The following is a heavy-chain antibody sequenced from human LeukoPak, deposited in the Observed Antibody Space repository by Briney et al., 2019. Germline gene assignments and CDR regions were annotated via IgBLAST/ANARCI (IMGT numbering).Heavy chain of an antibody. CDR1: GFIFSNYQ. D-gene: IGHD3-3*01. J-gene: IGHJ4*02. V-gene: IGHV3-7*04. CDR2: MNGDGSDK. Sequence: GGSLRLSCAVSGFIFSNYQMSWVRQAPGKGLEWVANMNGDGSDKNYMDSVKGRFTISRDNAKNTLYLQMNSLRAEDTAVYYCARGLTIFGTPPDYWGQGTLVTVSS. CDR3: ARGLTIFGTPPDY.